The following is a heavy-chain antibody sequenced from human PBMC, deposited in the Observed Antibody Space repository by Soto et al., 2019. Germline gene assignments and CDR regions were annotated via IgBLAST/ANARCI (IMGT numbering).Heavy chain of an antibody. CDR2: ISGSGGST. Sequence: GGSLRLSCAASGFTFSSYAMSWVRQAPGKGLEWVSAISGSGGSTYYADSVKGRFTISRDNSKNTLYLQMNSLRAEDTAVYYCAIITPYCGGECSFRFDYWGQGTLVTVSS. D-gene: IGHD2-21*01. CDR1: GFTFSSYA. CDR3: AIITPYCGGECSFRFDY. V-gene: IGHV3-23*01. J-gene: IGHJ4*02.